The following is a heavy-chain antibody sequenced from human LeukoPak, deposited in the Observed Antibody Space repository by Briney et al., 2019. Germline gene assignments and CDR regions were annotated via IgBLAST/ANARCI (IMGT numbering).Heavy chain of an antibody. J-gene: IGHJ4*02. Sequence: GRSLRLSCAASGFTFSSCAMHWVRQAPGKGLEWVAVISYDGSNKYYADSVKGRFTVSRDNSKNTLYLQMNSLRAEDTAVYYCARGYSSGWYGYYFDYWGQGTLVTVSS. CDR2: ISYDGSNK. CDR3: ARGYSSGWYGYYFDY. CDR1: GFTFSSCA. D-gene: IGHD6-19*01. V-gene: IGHV3-30-3*01.